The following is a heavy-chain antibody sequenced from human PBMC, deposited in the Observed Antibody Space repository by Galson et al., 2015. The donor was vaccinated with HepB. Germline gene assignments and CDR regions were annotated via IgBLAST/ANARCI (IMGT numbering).Heavy chain of an antibody. CDR3: AHIIITFGGVIGDDSFDI. J-gene: IGHJ3*02. CDR2: IYWDDDK. V-gene: IGHV2-5*02. CDR1: GFSLITRGVG. D-gene: IGHD3-16*02. Sequence: PALVKPTQTLTLTCTFSGFSLITRGVGVGWIRQPPGEALEWVAIIYWDDDKRYSPSLKSRLTIAKDTSKNQVVLTMANVDPVDTATYYCAHIIITFGGVIGDDSFDIWGQGTMVTVSS.